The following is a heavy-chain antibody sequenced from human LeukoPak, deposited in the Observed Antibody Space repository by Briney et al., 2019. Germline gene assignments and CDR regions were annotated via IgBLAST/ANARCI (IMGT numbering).Heavy chain of an antibody. D-gene: IGHD3-3*01. J-gene: IGHJ4*02. V-gene: IGHV5-51*01. CDR3: ARASVLRFLDVVGTLDY. CDR2: IYPGDSDT. Sequence: GESLKISCKGSGYSFTSYWVGWVRQMPGKGLEWMEIIYPGDSDTRYSPSFQGQVTISADKSISTAYLQWSSLKASDTAMYYCARASVLRFLDVVGTLDYWGQGTLVTVSS. CDR1: GYSFTSYW.